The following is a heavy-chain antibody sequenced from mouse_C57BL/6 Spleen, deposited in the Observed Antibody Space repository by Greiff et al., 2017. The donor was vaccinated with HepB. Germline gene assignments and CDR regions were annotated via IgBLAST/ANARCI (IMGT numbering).Heavy chain of an antibody. Sequence: EVNVVESGGDLVKPGGSLKLSCAASGFTFSSYGMSWVRQTPDKRLEWVATISSGGSYTYYPDSVKGRFTISRDNAKNTLYLQMSSRKSEDTAMYYCARSTAFDYWGQGTTLTVSS. D-gene: IGHD1-2*01. J-gene: IGHJ2*01. CDR3: ARSTAFDY. CDR1: GFTFSSYG. CDR2: ISSGGSYT. V-gene: IGHV5-6*01.